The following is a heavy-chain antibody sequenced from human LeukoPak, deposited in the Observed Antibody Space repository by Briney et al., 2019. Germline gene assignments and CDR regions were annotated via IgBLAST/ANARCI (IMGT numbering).Heavy chain of an antibody. Sequence: PGGSLRLSCAASGFTFSAYNMNWVHQAPGKGLEWVSYTSSSSSYIYNADSVKGRFTISRDNANNSLFLQMNSLRAEDTAVYYCARSQDTMTSPFDYWGQGTLVTVSS. CDR2: TSSSSSYI. J-gene: IGHJ4*02. CDR1: GFTFSAYN. CDR3: ARSQDTMTSPFDY. V-gene: IGHV3-21*06. D-gene: IGHD3-22*01.